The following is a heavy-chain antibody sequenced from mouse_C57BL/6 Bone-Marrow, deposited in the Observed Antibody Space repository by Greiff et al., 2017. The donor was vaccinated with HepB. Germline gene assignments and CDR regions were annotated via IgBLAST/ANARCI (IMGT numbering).Heavy chain of an antibody. CDR1: GFTFSDYG. J-gene: IGHJ2*01. CDR2: ISSGSSTI. Sequence: EVHLVESGGGLVKPGGSLKLSCAASGFTFSDYGMHWVRQAPGKGLEWVAYISSGSSTIYYADTVKGRFTISRDNAKNTLFLQMTSLRSEDTAMYYCARGGGYYPDYWGQGTTLTVSS. CDR3: ARGGGYYPDY. D-gene: IGHD2-3*01. V-gene: IGHV5-17*01.